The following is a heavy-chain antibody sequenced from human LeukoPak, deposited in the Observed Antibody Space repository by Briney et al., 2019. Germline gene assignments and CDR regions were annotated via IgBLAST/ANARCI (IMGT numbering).Heavy chain of an antibody. Sequence: PGGSLRLSCAASGSTFSSYSMNWVRQAPGKGLEWGSSISSSSSYIYYADSVKGRFTISRDNAKNSLYLQMNSLRAEDTAVYYCARDPREGAGSYWGQGTLVTVSS. CDR1: GSTFSSYS. CDR2: ISSSSSYI. D-gene: IGHD6-19*01. J-gene: IGHJ4*02. CDR3: ARDPREGAGSY. V-gene: IGHV3-21*01.